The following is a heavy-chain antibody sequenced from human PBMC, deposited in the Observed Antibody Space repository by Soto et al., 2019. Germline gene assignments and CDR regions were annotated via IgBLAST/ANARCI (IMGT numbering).Heavy chain of an antibody. J-gene: IGHJ6*01. CDR2: ISAYTGNT. Sequence: QVQLVQSGAEVTKPGASVKVSCKASGYTFTSYGISWVRQAPGQGLEWMGWISAYTGNTNYAQKLQGRVTMTTDTSTSTAYMELRSLRSDDTAVYYCARAGLKNRYDYVWGSYRPDRMDVWGQGTTVTFSS. V-gene: IGHV1-18*01. CDR3: ARAGLKNRYDYVWGSYRPDRMDV. D-gene: IGHD3-16*02. CDR1: GYTFTSYG.